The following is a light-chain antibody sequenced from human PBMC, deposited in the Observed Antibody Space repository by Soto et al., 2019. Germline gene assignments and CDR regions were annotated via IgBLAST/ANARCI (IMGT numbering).Light chain of an antibody. V-gene: IGLV2-14*01. J-gene: IGLJ1*01. CDR1: SSDVGGYNY. Sequence: QSVLTQPASVSGSPGQPITISCTGTSSDVGGYNYVSWYQQHPGKAPKLMIYDVSNRPSGVSNRFSGSKSGNTASLTISGLQAEDVVVYYSTSSTIYSISNYVVRT. CDR3: TSSTIYSISNYV. CDR2: DVS.